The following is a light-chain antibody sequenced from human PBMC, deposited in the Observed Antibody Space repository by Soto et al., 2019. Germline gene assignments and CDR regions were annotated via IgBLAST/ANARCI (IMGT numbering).Light chain of an antibody. Sequence: EIVMTQSPATLSVSPGERATLSCRASQSVSSNLAWYQQKPGQAPRLLLYGASTRATGIPVRFSGSGSGTEFTLTISSLQSEDFAVYYCQQYNNWPPWTFGQRTKVEIK. CDR2: GAS. J-gene: IGKJ1*01. CDR1: QSVSSN. CDR3: QQYNNWPPWT. V-gene: IGKV3-15*01.